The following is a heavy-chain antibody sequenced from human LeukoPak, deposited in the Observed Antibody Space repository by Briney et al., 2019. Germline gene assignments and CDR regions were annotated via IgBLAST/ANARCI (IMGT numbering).Heavy chain of an antibody. CDR1: GFTFSSYA. D-gene: IGHD1-26*01. J-gene: IGHJ3*02. V-gene: IGHV3-30-3*01. CDR3: ARPQWELEIGAFDI. Sequence: PGRSLRLSCAASGFTFSSYAMHWVRQAPGKRLEWVAVISYDGSNKYYADSVKGRFTISRDNSKNTLYLQMNSLRAEDTAVYYCARPQWELEIGAFDIWGQGTMVTVSS. CDR2: ISYDGSNK.